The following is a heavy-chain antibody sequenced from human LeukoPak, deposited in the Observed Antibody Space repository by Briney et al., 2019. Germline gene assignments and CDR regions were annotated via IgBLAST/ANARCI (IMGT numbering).Heavy chain of an antibody. CDR1: GGTFSSYA. V-gene: IGHV1-69*06. Sequence: WASVKVSCKASGGTFSSYAISWVRQAPGQGLEWMGGIIPIFGTANYAQKFQGRVTITADKSTSTAYMELSSLRSEDTAVYYCARSDRVLNWTGYYYYYYYMDVWGKGTTVTVSS. D-gene: IGHD1-1*01. CDR2: IIPIFGTA. J-gene: IGHJ6*03. CDR3: ARSDRVLNWTGYYYYYYYMDV.